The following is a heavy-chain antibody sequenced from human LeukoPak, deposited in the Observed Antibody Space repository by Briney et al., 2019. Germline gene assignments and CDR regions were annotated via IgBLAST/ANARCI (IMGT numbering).Heavy chain of an antibody. CDR3: ARVLTLTTVTTLSDRSGMDV. V-gene: IGHV4-34*01. Sequence: SETLSLTCAVYGVSFSGYYWSWIRQPPGKGLEWIGEINHSGSTNYNPSLKSRVTISVDTSKNQFSLKLSSVTAADTAVYYCARVLTLTTVTTLSDRSGMDVWGKGTTVTVSS. D-gene: IGHD4-17*01. J-gene: IGHJ6*04. CDR2: INHSGST. CDR1: GVSFSGYY.